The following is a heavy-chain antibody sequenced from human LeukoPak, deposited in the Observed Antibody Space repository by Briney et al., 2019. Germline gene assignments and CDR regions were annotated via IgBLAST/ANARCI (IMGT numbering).Heavy chain of an antibody. V-gene: IGHV4-34*01. D-gene: IGHD2-21*02. CDR3: ARDAVTGYFDY. CDR1: GGSFSVYY. CDR2: INHSGST. Sequence: SETLSLTCAVYGGSFSVYYWSWIRQPPGKGLEWIGEINHSGSTNYNPSLKRRVTISVDTSKNQFSLKRSSVTSAARAVYCSARDAVTGYFDYWGQGTPVTVSS. J-gene: IGHJ4*02.